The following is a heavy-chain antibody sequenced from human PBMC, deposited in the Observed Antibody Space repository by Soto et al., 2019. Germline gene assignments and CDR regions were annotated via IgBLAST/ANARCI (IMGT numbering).Heavy chain of an antibody. CDR2: IRSKAYGGTT. Sequence: SLRLSCTASGFTFGDYAMSWFRQAPGKGLEWVGFIRSKAYGGTTEYAASVKGRFTISRDDSKSIAYLQMNSLKTEDTAVYYCTFGYYDSSGYYSDAFDIWGQGTMVTVSS. J-gene: IGHJ3*02. CDR3: TFGYYDSSGYYSDAFDI. V-gene: IGHV3-49*03. D-gene: IGHD3-22*01. CDR1: GFTFGDYA.